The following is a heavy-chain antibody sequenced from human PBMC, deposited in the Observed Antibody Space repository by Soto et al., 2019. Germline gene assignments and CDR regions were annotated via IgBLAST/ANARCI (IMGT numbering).Heavy chain of an antibody. J-gene: IGHJ6*02. V-gene: IGHV4-39*01. CDR1: GGSISSSSYY. D-gene: IGHD6-13*01. Sequence: QLQLQESGPGLVKPSETLSLTCTVSGGSISSSSYYWGWIRQPPGKGLEWIGSIYYSGSTYYNPSLKSRVTISVDKSKTQFYLKLSSVTAADTAVYYCASQQLVHYSYGMDVWGQGTTVTVSS. CDR3: ASQQLVHYSYGMDV. CDR2: IYYSGST.